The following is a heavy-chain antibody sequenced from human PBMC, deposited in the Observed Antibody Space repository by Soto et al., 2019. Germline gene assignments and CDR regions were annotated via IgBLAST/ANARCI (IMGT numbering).Heavy chain of an antibody. CDR3: ARIHCSGGSCYGED. V-gene: IGHV4-59*08. CDR1: GGSISSYY. Sequence: SETLSLTCTVSGGSISSYYWSWIRQPPGKGLEWIGYIYYSGSTNYNPSLKSRVTISVDTSKNQFSLKLSSVTAADTAVYYCARIHCSGGSCYGEDWGQGTLFTVSS. CDR2: IYYSGST. J-gene: IGHJ4*02. D-gene: IGHD2-15*01.